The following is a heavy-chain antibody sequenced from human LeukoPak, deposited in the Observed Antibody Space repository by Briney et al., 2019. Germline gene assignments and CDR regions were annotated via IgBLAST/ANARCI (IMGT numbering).Heavy chain of an antibody. Sequence: GASVEVSCKASGGTFSSYAISWVRQAPGQGLEWMGGIIPIFGTANYAQKFQGRVTITTDESTSTAYMELSSLRSEDTAVYYCATTGATSPSYADWFNIENWGQGILVTVSS. D-gene: IGHD3-9*01. CDR1: GGTFSSYA. J-gene: IGHJ4*02. CDR3: ATTGATSPSYADWFNIEN. CDR2: IIPIFGTA. V-gene: IGHV1-69*05.